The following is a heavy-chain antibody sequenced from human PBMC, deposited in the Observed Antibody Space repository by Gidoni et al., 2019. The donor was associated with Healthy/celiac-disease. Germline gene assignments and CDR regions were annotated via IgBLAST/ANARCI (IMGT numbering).Heavy chain of an antibody. D-gene: IGHD6-13*01. Sequence: QVQLVESGGGVVQPGRSLRLSCAASGFTFSSYGMHWVRQAPGKGLEWVAVISYDGSNKYYADSVKGRFTISRDNSKNTLYLQMNSLRAEDTAVYYCAKGEKQQLVRYYYYGMDVWGQGTTVTVSS. J-gene: IGHJ6*02. CDR1: GFTFSSYG. CDR3: AKGEKQQLVRYYYYGMDV. CDR2: ISYDGSNK. V-gene: IGHV3-30*18.